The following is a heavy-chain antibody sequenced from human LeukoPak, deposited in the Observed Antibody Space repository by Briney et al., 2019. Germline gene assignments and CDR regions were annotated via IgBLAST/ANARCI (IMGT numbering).Heavy chain of an antibody. D-gene: IGHD3-22*01. CDR2: IKQDGSEK. CDR3: ARGTFTYYYDTSGYYSTDDDY. V-gene: IGHV3-7*01. J-gene: IGHJ4*02. Sequence: PGGSLRLSCAASGLTFSSYWMSWVRQAPGKGLEWVANIKQDGSEKYYVDSVKGRFTISRDNAENSLYLQMNSLRAEDTAVYYCARGTFTYYYDTSGYYSTDDDYWGQGTLVTVSS. CDR1: GLTFSSYW.